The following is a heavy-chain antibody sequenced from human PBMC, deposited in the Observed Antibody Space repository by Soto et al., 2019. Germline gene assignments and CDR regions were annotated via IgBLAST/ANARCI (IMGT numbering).Heavy chain of an antibody. Sequence: SETLSLTCTVSGGSISSGGYYWSWIRQHPGKGLEWIGYIYYSGSTYYNPSLKSRVTISVDTSKNQFSLKLSSVTAADTAVYYCARGLGYCSSTSCYTNDYWGQGTLVTVSS. CDR3: ARGLGYCSSTSCYTNDY. CDR2: IYYSGST. CDR1: GGSISSGGYY. J-gene: IGHJ4*02. D-gene: IGHD2-2*02. V-gene: IGHV4-31*03.